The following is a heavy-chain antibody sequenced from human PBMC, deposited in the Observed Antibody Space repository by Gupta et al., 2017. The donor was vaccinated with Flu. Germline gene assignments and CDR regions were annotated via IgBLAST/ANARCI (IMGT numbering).Heavy chain of an antibody. V-gene: IGHV4-39*01. CDR3: ARQFVGYCSGGTCYDENDY. CDR2: IHYSGNT. J-gene: IGHJ4*02. D-gene: IGHD2-15*01. Sequence: QLQLQESGPGLVKPSETLSLTCTVSGGSINRNSYYWGWIRQPPGTGLEWIGSIHYSGNTYYNPSLKSRVTRSVDASNNQFSLKLSSVTAADTAVYYCARQFVGYCSGGTCYDENDYWGQGTLVTVSS. CDR1: GGSINRNSYY.